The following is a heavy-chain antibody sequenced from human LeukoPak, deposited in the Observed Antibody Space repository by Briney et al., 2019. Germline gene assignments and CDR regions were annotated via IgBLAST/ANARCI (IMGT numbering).Heavy chain of an antibody. CDR1: GFTFSSYW. V-gene: IGHV3-7*01. J-gene: IGHJ4*02. CDR3: ARGDNYYDSSGYWNY. D-gene: IGHD3-22*01. CDR2: IKQDGSEK. Sequence: PGGSLRLSCAASGFTFSSYWMSWVRQAPGKGLEWVANIKQDGSEKYYVDSVKGRFTISRDNAKNSLYLQMNSLRAEDTAVYYCARGDNYYDSSGYWNYWGQGTLVTVSS.